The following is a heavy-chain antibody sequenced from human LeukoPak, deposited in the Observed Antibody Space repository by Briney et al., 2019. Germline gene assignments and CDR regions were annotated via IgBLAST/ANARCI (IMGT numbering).Heavy chain of an antibody. J-gene: IGHJ4*02. CDR2: IYYSGST. V-gene: IGHV4-30-4*01. Sequence: LRLSCAASGFTFSSYSMNWIRQPPGKGLEWIGYIYYSGSTYYNPSLKSRVTISVDTSKNQFSLKLSSVTAADTAVYYCARETLYYYGSGSYYQRAYYFDYWGQGTLVTVSS. CDR3: ARETLYYYGSGSYYQRAYYFDY. CDR1: GFTFSSYS. D-gene: IGHD3-10*01.